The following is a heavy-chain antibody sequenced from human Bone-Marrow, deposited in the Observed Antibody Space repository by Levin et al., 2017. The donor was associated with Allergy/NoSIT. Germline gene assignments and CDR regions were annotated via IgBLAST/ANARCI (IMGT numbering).Heavy chain of an antibody. Sequence: GGSLRLSCAASGFSFSGYAMYWVRQAPGKGLEWVAVIWFDGSSQYYADSVQGRFTISRDNSKNTLYLQMNSLRAEDTAVYYCARNFDYWNGFYAGYETGGLDVWGQGTTVTVSS. J-gene: IGHJ6*02. CDR1: GFSFSGYA. CDR3: ARNFDYWNGFYAGYETGGLDV. V-gene: IGHV3-33*07. D-gene: IGHD3-3*01. CDR2: IWFDGSSQ.